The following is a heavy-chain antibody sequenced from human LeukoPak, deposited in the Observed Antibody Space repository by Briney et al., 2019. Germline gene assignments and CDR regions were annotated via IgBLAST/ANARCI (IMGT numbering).Heavy chain of an antibody. J-gene: IGHJ4*02. CDR1: GYTFTSYD. CDR3: ARDGLATTDY. CDR2: MNPNSGNT. D-gene: IGHD1-26*01. V-gene: IGHV1-8*01. Sequence: GASVKVSCKASGYTFTSYDINWVRQATGQGLEWMGWMNPNSGNTGYAQKFQGRVTMTRDTSTSTVYMELSSLRSEDTAVYYCARDGLATTDYWGQGTLVTVSS.